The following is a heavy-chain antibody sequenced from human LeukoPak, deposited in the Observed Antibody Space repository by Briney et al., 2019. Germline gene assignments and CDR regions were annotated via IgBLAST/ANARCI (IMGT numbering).Heavy chain of an antibody. D-gene: IGHD5-18*01. Sequence: HTGGSLRLSCAASGFTFSSYGMSWVRQAPGKGLEWVSAISGSGGSTYYADSVKGRFTISRDNSKNSLYLQLNSLRAEDTAVYYCARDPGYNYGFDYWGQGTLVTVSS. CDR2: ISGSGGST. CDR1: GFTFSSYG. J-gene: IGHJ4*02. CDR3: ARDPGYNYGFDY. V-gene: IGHV3-23*01.